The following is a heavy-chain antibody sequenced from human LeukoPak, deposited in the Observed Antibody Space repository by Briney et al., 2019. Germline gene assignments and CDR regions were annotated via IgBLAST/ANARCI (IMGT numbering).Heavy chain of an antibody. CDR3: AREWYSAMY. V-gene: IGHV3-64D*06. Sequence: GGSLRLSCSASGFTFSSYAMHWVRQAPGKGLEYVSTISSNGGNIYYADSVKGRFTISRDNSKNTLHLQMSSLRPDDTAVYYCAREWYSAMYWGQGTLVTVSS. D-gene: IGHD1-1*01. CDR1: GFTFSSYA. CDR2: ISSNGGNI. J-gene: IGHJ4*02.